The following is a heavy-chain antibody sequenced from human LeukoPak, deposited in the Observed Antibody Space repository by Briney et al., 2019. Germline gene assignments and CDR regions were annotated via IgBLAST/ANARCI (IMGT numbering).Heavy chain of an antibody. D-gene: IGHD3-10*01. CDR2: IRYDGSNK. V-gene: IGHV3-30*02. CDR1: RFIFSSYG. Sequence: PGGSLRLSCAASRFIFSSYGMHWVRQAPGKGLEWVAVIRYDGSNKYYADSVKGRFTISRDNSKNTLYLQMNSLRAEDTAVYYCARDCCGEWYFFDSWGQGTLITVSS. J-gene: IGHJ4*02. CDR3: ARDCCGEWYFFDS.